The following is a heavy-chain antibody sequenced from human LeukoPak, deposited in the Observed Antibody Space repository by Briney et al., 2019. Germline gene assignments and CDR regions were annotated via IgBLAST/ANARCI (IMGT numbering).Heavy chain of an antibody. Sequence: GGSLRLSCAASGFIFSAYEMNWVRQAPGKGLEWLSYISGRGDTIYYAESVKGRFTISRDNAQNSLYLQMNSLRAEDTAVYYCVSAYGGLLDHWGQGTLVTVSS. J-gene: IGHJ4*02. CDR1: GFIFSAYE. CDR3: VSAYGGLLDH. D-gene: IGHD3-16*01. V-gene: IGHV3-48*03. CDR2: ISGRGDTI.